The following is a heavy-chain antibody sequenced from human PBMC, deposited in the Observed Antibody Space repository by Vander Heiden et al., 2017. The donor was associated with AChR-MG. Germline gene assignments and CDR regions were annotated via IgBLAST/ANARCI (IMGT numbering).Heavy chain of an antibody. V-gene: IGHV4-34*01. CDR3: ARGSSWYHGYFDY. CDR1: GGSFSGYY. D-gene: IGHD6-13*01. J-gene: IGHJ4*02. Sequence: QVQLQQWGAGLLKPSATLSLTCAVYGGSFSGYYWSWIRQPPGKGLEWIGEINHSGSTNYNPSLKSRVTISVDTSKNQFPLKLSSVTAADTAVYYCARGSSWYHGYFDYWGQGTLVTVSS. CDR2: INHSGST.